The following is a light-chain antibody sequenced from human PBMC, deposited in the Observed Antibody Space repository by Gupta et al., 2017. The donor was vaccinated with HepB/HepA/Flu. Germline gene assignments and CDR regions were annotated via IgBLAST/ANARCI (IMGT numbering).Light chain of an antibody. J-gene: IGLJ2*01. CDR2: GKN. CDR1: SLRTYY. CDR3: NSRDSSGNHVV. Sequence: SSELTQDPAVSVALGQTVRITCQGDSLRTYYASWYPQKPGQAPALVIYGKNNRPSWIPDRFSGSSSGNTDSLTITGAQAEDEADYYCNSRDSSGNHVVFGGGPKLTVL. V-gene: IGLV3-19*01.